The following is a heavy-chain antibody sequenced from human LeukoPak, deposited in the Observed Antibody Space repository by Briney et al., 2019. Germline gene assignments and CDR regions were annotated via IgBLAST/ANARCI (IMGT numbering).Heavy chain of an antibody. CDR2: IRYDGSNK. D-gene: IGHD3-22*01. J-gene: IGHJ4*02. CDR3: AKIAAYYYDSSGYDRSFDY. V-gene: IGHV3-30*02. CDR1: GFTFSSYG. Sequence: GGSLRLSCAASGFTFSSYGMHWVRQAPGKGLEWVAFIRYDGSNKYYAASVKGRFTISRDNSKNTLYLQMNSLRAEDTAVYYCAKIAAYYYDSSGYDRSFDYWGQGTLVTVSS.